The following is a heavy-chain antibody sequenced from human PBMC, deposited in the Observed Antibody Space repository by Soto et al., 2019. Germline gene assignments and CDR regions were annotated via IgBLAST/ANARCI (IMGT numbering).Heavy chain of an antibody. D-gene: IGHD6-19*01. J-gene: IGHJ5*02. Sequence: QVQLVQSGAEIKKPASSVKVSCKASGGSDVFNNYPVSWVRQAPGQGLEWMGAIITMFNTADYAQRFLGRVTITADEFTRTVYMELTSLPYDDTAVYYCARHYPTAVSGAGWFDTWGQGTLVTVSS. CDR3: ARHYPTAVSGAGWFDT. V-gene: IGHV1-69*01. CDR1: GGSDVFNNYP. CDR2: IITMFNTA.